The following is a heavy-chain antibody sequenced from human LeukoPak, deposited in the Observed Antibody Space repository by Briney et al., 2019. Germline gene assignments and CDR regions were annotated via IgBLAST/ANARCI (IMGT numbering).Heavy chain of an antibody. CDR3: ALVHCSGGSCYFP. J-gene: IGHJ5*02. V-gene: IGHV4-4*07. Sequence: SETLSLTCTVSGGSISSSYWSWIRQPAGKGLEWIGRIYTSGSTNYNPSLKSRVTMSVDTSKNQFSLKLSSVTAADTAVYYCALVHCSGGSCYFPWGQGTLVTVSS. CDR2: IYTSGST. D-gene: IGHD2-15*01. CDR1: GGSISSSY.